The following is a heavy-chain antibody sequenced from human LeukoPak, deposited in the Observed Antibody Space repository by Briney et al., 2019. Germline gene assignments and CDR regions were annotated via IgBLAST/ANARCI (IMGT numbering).Heavy chain of an antibody. CDR1: GGTFSSYT. CDR3: ARGPKAYYFDSSGYVFDY. J-gene: IGHJ4*02. V-gene: IGHV1-69*13. CDR2: IIPVFGTA. Sequence: SVKVSCKASGGTFSSYTINWVRQAPGQGLEWMGGIIPVFGTANYVQKFQGRVTITADESTSTAYMELSSLRSEDTAVYYCARGPKAYYFDSSGYVFDYWGQGTLVTVSS. D-gene: IGHD3-22*01.